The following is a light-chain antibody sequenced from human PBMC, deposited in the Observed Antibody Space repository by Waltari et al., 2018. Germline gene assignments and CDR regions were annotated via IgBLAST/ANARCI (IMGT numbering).Light chain of an antibody. Sequence: VMTQSPGPLSVSPGERATLSCRATQSIGTYLAWYQQKPGQAPRLLIYGASNRATGVPARFTGSGSGTEFTLTISRLQSEDFGVYFCQQYNNWPLFGQGTKLEIK. CDR3: QQYNNWPL. CDR1: QSIGTY. CDR2: GAS. V-gene: IGKV3-15*01. J-gene: IGKJ2*01.